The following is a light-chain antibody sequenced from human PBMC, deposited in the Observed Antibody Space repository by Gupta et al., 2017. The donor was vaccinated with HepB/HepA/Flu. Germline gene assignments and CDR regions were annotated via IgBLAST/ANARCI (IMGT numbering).Light chain of an antibody. CDR2: EVS. Sequence: QSALTQPPSASGSPGPSVTISCTGTSSDVGRWLYVSCYQQHPGKAHRLIIYEVSRRPSGVPDRFSGSTSGNTAYLTVSGLQGDDEAYYYCSSYLGSNNWVFGGGTKLTVL. J-gene: IGLJ3*02. CDR3: SSYLGSNNWV. CDR1: SSDVGRWLY. V-gene: IGLV2-8*01.